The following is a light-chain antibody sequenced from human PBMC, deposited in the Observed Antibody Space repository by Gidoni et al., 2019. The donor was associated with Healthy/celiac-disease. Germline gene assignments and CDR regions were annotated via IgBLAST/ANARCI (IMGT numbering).Light chain of an antibody. CDR2: DAS. CDR3: QQFNSYPQA. V-gene: IGKV1-13*02. J-gene: IGKJ3*01. Sequence: AIQLTQSPSSLSASVRDRVTITCRASQGISNALAWYQQKPGKAPKLLIYDASSLESGVPSRFSGSGSGTDFTLTISSLQPEYFATYYCQQFNSYPQAFXPXTKVDIK. CDR1: QGISNA.